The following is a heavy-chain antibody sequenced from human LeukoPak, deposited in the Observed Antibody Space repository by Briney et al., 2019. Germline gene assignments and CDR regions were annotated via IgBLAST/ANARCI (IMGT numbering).Heavy chain of an antibody. Sequence: GGSLRLSCAASGFTFSSYAMSWVRQAPGKGLEWVSAINGGGDRTYYADSVRGRFTISRDNSKNTLYLQMNSLRAEDTAVYYCAKDRWYYYDSSGKKLTNWFDPWGQGTLVTVSS. CDR2: INGGGDRT. D-gene: IGHD3-22*01. J-gene: IGHJ5*02. V-gene: IGHV3-23*01. CDR1: GFTFSSYA. CDR3: AKDRWYYYDSSGKKLTNWFDP.